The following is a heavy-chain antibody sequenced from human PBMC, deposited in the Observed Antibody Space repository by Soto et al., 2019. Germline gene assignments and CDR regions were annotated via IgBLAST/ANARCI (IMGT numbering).Heavy chain of an antibody. Sequence: VQLQESGPGLVKPSETLSLTCTVSGGSISSYYWSWIRQPPGKGLEWIGYISYSGSTNYNPSLXSXVXIXXDTSKNQFSLKLSSVTAADTAVYYCARQWGYNFDYWGQGTLVTVSS. CDR2: ISYSGST. J-gene: IGHJ4*02. CDR1: GGSISSYY. D-gene: IGHD5-12*01. CDR3: ARQWGYNFDY. V-gene: IGHV4-59*08.